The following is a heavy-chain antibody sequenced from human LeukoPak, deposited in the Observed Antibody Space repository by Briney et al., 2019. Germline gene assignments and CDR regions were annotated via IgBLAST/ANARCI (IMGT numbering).Heavy chain of an antibody. D-gene: IGHD5-24*01. CDR1: GGSISSYY. V-gene: IGHV4-59*01. Sequence: SETLSLTCSVSGGSISSYYWSWIRQPPGKGLEWIGYIYYSGSTNYNPSLKSRVTISVDTSKNQFSLKLSSVTAADTAVYYCARSPHGYNFYWYFDLWGRGTLVTVSS. J-gene: IGHJ2*01. CDR3: ARSPHGYNFYWYFDL. CDR2: IYYSGST.